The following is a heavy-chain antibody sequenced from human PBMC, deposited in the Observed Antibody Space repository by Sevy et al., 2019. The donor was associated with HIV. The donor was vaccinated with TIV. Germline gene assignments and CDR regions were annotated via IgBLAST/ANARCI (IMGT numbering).Heavy chain of an antibody. J-gene: IGHJ4*02. D-gene: IGHD3-10*01. Sequence: GGSLRLSCAASGFNFRIYAMHWVRQAPGKGLEWVAVISYDGSDKFYAESVKGRFTISRDNSKNMVFLQLNSLRGDVTAVYDCASGRQGSTYGYWGQGTPVTVSS. CDR1: GFNFRIYA. CDR2: ISYDGSDK. CDR3: ASGRQGSTYGY. V-gene: IGHV3-30*03.